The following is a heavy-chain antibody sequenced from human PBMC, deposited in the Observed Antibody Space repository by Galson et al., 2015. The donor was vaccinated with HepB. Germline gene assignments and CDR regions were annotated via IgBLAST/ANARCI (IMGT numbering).Heavy chain of an antibody. CDR3: ARDRGVRSFVFDY. V-gene: IGHV3-33*01. Sequence: SLRLSCAASGFTFSSYGMHWVRQAPGKGLEWVAVIWHDGSQRYYTDSAKGRFAISRDNSQNRIYLRMNSLSAEDTAVYFCARDRGVRSFVFDYWGQGILVTVSS. CDR1: GFTFSSYG. CDR2: IWHDGSQR. D-gene: IGHD2/OR15-2a*01. J-gene: IGHJ4*02.